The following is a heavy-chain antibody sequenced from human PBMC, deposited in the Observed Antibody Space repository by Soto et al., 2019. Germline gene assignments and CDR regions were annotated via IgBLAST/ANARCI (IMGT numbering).Heavy chain of an antibody. CDR1: GFTVSSNY. CDR3: TTDSYSSMIVVRFDY. J-gene: IGHJ4*01. CDR2: ISSDGSK. V-gene: IGHV3-66*01. D-gene: IGHD3-22*01. Sequence: PGGSLRLSCAASGFTVSSNYMSWVRQAPGKGPEWVSVISSDGSKYYADSVKVRFTISRDNSKNTLYLQMNSLKTEDTGIYYCTTDSYSSMIVVRFDYWGHGTLVTVSS.